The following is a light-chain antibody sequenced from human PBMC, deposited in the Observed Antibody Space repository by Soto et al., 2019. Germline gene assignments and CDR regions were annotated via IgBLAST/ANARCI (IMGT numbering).Light chain of an antibody. CDR3: SSYTSSNTLV. J-gene: IGLJ3*02. Sequence: QSALTQPASVSGSPGQSITISCTGTSSDVGGYEYVSWYQQHPGEAPKLIIHEVSYRPSGVSNRFSGSKSGNTASLTVSGLQAEDEADYYCSSYTSSNTLVFGGGTKLTVL. V-gene: IGLV2-14*01. CDR2: EVS. CDR1: SSDVGGYEY.